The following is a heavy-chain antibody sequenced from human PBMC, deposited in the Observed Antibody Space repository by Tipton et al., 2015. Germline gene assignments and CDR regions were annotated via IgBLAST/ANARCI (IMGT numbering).Heavy chain of an antibody. Sequence: TLSLTCAVYGGSFSGYYWIWIRQPPGEGLEWVAEINHSGSNNYNQSLRSRVTMSVDTSKKQSYLKFSSVTAADTAIYYCAGGNLGRLDDLTGYLGRYFFYGLDVWGRGTTVIVSS. CDR2: INHSGSN. CDR3: AGGNLGRLDDLTGYLGRYFFYGLDV. D-gene: IGHD3-9*01. J-gene: IGHJ6*02. CDR1: GGSFSGYY. V-gene: IGHV4-34*01.